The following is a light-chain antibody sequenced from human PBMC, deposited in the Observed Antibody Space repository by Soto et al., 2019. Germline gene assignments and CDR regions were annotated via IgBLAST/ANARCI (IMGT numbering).Light chain of an antibody. CDR3: QQYNYWPRA. Sequence: EIVMTQSPATLSVSPGERATLSCRASQSVSTNLAWYQQKPGQAPRLLIYGASTRATETPARFSGSGSGTEFTLTISSLQSEDFAVYYCQQYNYWPRAFGQGTKVDIK. V-gene: IGKV3-15*01. CDR2: GAS. J-gene: IGKJ1*01. CDR1: QSVSTN.